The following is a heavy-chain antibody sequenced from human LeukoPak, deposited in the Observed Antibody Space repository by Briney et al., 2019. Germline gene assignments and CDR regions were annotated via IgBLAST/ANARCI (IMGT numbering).Heavy chain of an antibody. Sequence: GGSLRLSCAASGFTFSNAWMSWVRQAPGKGLEWVSGISGSGISTYYADSVKGRFTISRDNSKSTLYLQMNSLRAQDTAVYYCAKETPNYYDSKGAFDYWGQGTLVTVSS. CDR3: AKETPNYYDSKGAFDY. D-gene: IGHD3-22*01. J-gene: IGHJ4*02. V-gene: IGHV3-23*01. CDR2: ISGSGIST. CDR1: GFTFSNAW.